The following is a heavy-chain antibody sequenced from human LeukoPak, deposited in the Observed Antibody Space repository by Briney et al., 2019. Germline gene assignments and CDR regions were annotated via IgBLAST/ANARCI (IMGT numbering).Heavy chain of an antibody. D-gene: IGHD3-10*01. Sequence: GASVKVSCKASGGTFSSYAISWVRQAPGQGLEWMGGIIPIFGTANYAQKFQGRVTITADKSTSTAYMELSSLRSEDTAVYYCARSRGHYGSGSYDNWFDPWGQGTLVTVSS. CDR2: IIPIFGTA. J-gene: IGHJ5*02. CDR1: GGTFSSYA. V-gene: IGHV1-69*06. CDR3: ARSRGHYGSGSYDNWFDP.